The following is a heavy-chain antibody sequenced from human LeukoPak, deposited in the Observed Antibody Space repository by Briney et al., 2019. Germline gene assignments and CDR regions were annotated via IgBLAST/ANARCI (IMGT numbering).Heavy chain of an antibody. Sequence: SETLSLTCAVYGGSFSGYYWSWIRQPPGKGLEWIGYIYYSGSTNYNPSLKSRVTISVDTSKNQFSLKLSSVTAADTAVYYCARDYNYYYYYYMDVWGKGTTVTVSS. CDR1: GGSFSGYY. J-gene: IGHJ6*03. CDR3: ARDYNYYYYYYMDV. V-gene: IGHV4-59*01. CDR2: IYYSGST. D-gene: IGHD1-1*01.